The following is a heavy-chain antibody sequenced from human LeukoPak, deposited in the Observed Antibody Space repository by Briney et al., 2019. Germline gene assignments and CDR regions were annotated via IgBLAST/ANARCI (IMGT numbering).Heavy chain of an antibody. CDR2: IYTSGST. Sequence: PSETLSLTCTVSGGSLSSYYWSWIRQPAGKGLEWIGRIYTSGSTNYNPSLKSRVTMSVDTSKNQFSLKLSSVTAADTAVYYCARDSYYYDSSGYDAFDIWGQGTMVTVSS. CDR1: GGSLSSYY. D-gene: IGHD3-22*01. CDR3: ARDSYYYDSSGYDAFDI. V-gene: IGHV4-4*07. J-gene: IGHJ3*02.